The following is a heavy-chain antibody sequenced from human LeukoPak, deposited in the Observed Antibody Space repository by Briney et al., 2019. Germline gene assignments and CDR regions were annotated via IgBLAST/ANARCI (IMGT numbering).Heavy chain of an antibody. Sequence: PSETLSLTCAVYGGSFSGYYWSWLRQPPGKGLEWIGYIYYSGSTNYNPSLKSRVTISVDTSKNQFSLKLSSVTAADTAVYYCARHRSSGYSFDYWGQGTLVTVSS. D-gene: IGHD3-22*01. CDR3: ARHRSSGYSFDY. V-gene: IGHV4-59*08. CDR1: GGSFSGYY. CDR2: IYYSGST. J-gene: IGHJ4*02.